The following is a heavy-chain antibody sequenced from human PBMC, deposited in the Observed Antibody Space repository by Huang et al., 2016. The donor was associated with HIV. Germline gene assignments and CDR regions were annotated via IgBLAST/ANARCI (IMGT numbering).Heavy chain of an antibody. J-gene: IGHJ4*02. Sequence: QVQLVQSGAEVKKPGASVKVSCKASGYTFTRHHIHWVRQAPGQGLEWMGIINPSSGSTRYAQKFQGRATMTRDTSTSTVYMELSSLRSEDTAVYYCARGPYSDYVWGSYFDYWGQGTLVTVSS. D-gene: IGHD3-16*01. V-gene: IGHV1-46*01. CDR1: GYTFTRHH. CDR3: ARGPYSDYVWGSYFDY. CDR2: INPSSGST.